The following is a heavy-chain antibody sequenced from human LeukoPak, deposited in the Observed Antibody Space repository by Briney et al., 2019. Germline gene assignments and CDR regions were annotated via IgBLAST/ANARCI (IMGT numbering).Heavy chain of an antibody. CDR3: ARVRRGYNLAGAFDI. D-gene: IGHD5-18*01. J-gene: IGHJ3*02. CDR1: GYSFNVHY. Sequence: ASVKVSCKASGYSFNVHYIHWVRQAPGRGLEWMGWISPNSGGTNYAQKFQGWVTMTRDTSISTVYMELGRLKSDDTAVYYCARVRRGYNLAGAFDIWGQGTMVTVSS. V-gene: IGHV1-2*04. CDR2: ISPNSGGT.